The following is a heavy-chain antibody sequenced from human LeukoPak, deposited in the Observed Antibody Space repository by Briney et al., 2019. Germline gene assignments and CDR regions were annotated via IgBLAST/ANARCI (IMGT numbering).Heavy chain of an antibody. D-gene: IGHD3-22*01. CDR3: ARETYYYDSSGYYP. CDR2: IYYSGST. V-gene: IGHV4-59*01. J-gene: IGHJ5*02. CDR1: GGSISSYY. Sequence: PSETLSLTCTVSGGSISSYYWSWIRQSPGKGLEWIGYIYYSGSTNYNPSLKSRVTISVDTSKNQFSLKLSSVTAADTAVYYCARETYYYDSSGYYPWGQGTLVTVSS.